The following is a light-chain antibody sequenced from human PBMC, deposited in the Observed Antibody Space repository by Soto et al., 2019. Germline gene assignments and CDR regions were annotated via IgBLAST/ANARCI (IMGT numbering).Light chain of an antibody. CDR3: QQYAYSPLT. V-gene: IGKV3-20*01. CDR1: QTVGKNY. CDR2: DAS. Sequence: PGERAILSCRASQTVGKNYLGWFQQKPGQAPRLLIYDASNRATGIPDRFSGSGSGTDFTLTISRLEPEDFAVYYCQQYAYSPLTFGGGTKVEIK. J-gene: IGKJ4*01.